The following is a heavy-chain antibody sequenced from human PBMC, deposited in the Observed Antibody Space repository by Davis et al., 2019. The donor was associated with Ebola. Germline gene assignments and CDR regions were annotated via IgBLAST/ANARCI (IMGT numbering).Heavy chain of an antibody. V-gene: IGHV1-2*06. Sequence: ASVKVSCKASGYTFSNYAMNWVRQAPGQGLEWMGRINPYSGGTNYAQKFQGRVTMTRDTSISTAYMELSRLRSDDTAVYYCARVPSRGYSYGWGYWGQGTLVTVSS. CDR2: INPYSGGT. CDR3: ARVPSRGYSYGWGY. J-gene: IGHJ4*02. CDR1: GYTFSNYA. D-gene: IGHD5-18*01.